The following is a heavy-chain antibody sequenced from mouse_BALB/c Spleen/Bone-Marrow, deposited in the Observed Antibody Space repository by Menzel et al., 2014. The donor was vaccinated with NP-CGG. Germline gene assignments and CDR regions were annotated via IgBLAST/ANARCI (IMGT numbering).Heavy chain of an antibody. J-gene: IGHJ2*01. D-gene: IGHD1-1*01. Sequence: EVKLEESGGGLVQPGGSLRLSCATSGFTFTDYYMSWVRQPPGKALEWLGFIRNKPNGYTTEYSASVKGRFTISRDNSQSILYLQMNTLRAEDSATYYCTRDMGLLRFDYWGQGTTLTVSS. CDR1: GFTFTDYY. CDR3: TRDMGLLRFDY. CDR2: IRNKPNGYTT. V-gene: IGHV7-3*02.